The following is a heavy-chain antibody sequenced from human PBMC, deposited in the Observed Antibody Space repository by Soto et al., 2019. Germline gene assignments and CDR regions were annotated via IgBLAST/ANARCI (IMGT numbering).Heavy chain of an antibody. J-gene: IGHJ3*02. CDR1: GFTFSSYS. V-gene: IGHV3-21*01. Sequence: EVQLVESGGGLVKPGGSLRLSCAASGFTFSSYSMNWVRQAPGKGLEWVSSISSSSSYIYYADSVKGRFTISRDNAKNSLYLQMNSLRGEDTAVYYCARDGRRGAFDIWGQGTMGTVSS. D-gene: IGHD1-26*01. CDR2: ISSSSSYI. CDR3: ARDGRRGAFDI.